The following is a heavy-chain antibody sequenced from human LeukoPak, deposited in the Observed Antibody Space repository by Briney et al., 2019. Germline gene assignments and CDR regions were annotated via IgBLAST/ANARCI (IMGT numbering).Heavy chain of an antibody. CDR3: ARDLYCSDGTCYSVFDY. CDR2: ISSSSSYI. D-gene: IGHD2-15*01. Sequence: GGSLRLSCAASGFTFNNYSVNWVRQAPGKGLEWVSSISSSSSYIYYADSVKGRFTISRDNAKNSLYLQMNSLRAEDTAAFYCARDLYCSDGTCYSVFDYWGQGTLVTVSS. V-gene: IGHV3-21*01. J-gene: IGHJ4*02. CDR1: GFTFNNYS.